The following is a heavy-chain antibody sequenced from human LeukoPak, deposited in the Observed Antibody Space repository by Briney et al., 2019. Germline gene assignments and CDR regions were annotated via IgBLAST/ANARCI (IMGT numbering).Heavy chain of an antibody. Sequence: SETQSLPCTVSGGSRQSSSYHGGWIRQPPGKGLEWIGSIYYSGSTYYNPSLKSRVTISVYTSKNQFSLDLISVNAPDTAVYCCARHSLPYYYILTGAYNHLAYFDLWGHGTLVTVSS. CDR3: ARHSLPYYYILTGAYNHLAYFDL. CDR2: IYYSGST. V-gene: IGHV4-39*01. J-gene: IGHJ2*01. D-gene: IGHD3-9*01. CDR1: GGSRQSSSYH.